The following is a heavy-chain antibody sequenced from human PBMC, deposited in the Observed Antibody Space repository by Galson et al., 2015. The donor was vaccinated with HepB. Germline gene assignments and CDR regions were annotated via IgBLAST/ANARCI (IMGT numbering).Heavy chain of an antibody. Sequence: SLRLSCAASGFTFSSYAMSWVRQAPGKGLEWVSVIYSGGSTYYADSVKGRFTISRDNSKNTLYLQMNSLRAEDTAVYYCASGSTGGIVTPVWGGMDVWGQGTTVTVSS. CDR1: GFTFSSYA. CDR3: ASGSTGGIVTPVWGGMDV. J-gene: IGHJ6*02. V-gene: IGHV3-53*01. CDR2: IYSGGST. D-gene: IGHD3-16*01.